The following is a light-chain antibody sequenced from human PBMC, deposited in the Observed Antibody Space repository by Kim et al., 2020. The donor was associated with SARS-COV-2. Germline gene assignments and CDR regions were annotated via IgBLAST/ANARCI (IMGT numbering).Light chain of an antibody. CDR3: QQRRDWTLT. V-gene: IGKV3-11*01. CDR2: DAS. Sequence: PGETATLSCRASQYIGDWLAWYQQRPGQAPRLLICDASNPAPGIPARVSGSGSGTDFTLTIRSPEPEDLGVSYCQQRRDWTLTFGGGTKV. CDR1: QYIGDW. J-gene: IGKJ4*01.